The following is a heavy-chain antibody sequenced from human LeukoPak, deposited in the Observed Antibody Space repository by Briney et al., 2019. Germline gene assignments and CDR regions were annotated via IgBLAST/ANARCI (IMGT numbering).Heavy chain of an antibody. Sequence: GASVKVSCKASGYTFTSYYMHWVRQAPGQGLEWMGIINPSGGSTSYAQKFQGRATMTRDTSTSTVYMELSSLRSEDTAVYYCARETRDSSGWYPIDYWGQGTLVTVSS. CDR3: ARETRDSSGWYPIDY. J-gene: IGHJ4*02. CDR2: INPSGGST. V-gene: IGHV1-46*01. D-gene: IGHD6-19*01. CDR1: GYTFTSYY.